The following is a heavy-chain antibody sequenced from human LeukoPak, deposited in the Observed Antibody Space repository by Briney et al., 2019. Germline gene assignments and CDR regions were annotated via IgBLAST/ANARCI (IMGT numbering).Heavy chain of an antibody. CDR3: VKDLFPTYNVAGYDAFDI. J-gene: IGHJ3*02. CDR1: GFTFSSYG. Sequence: PGGSLRLSCAASGFTFSSYGMHWVRQAPGKGLEWVAVIWYDGSNKYYADSVKGRFTISRDNSKNTLYLQINSLRAEDTAVYYCVKDLFPTYNVAGYDAFDIWGQGTRVTVAS. D-gene: IGHD6-19*01. V-gene: IGHV3-33*06. CDR2: IWYDGSNK.